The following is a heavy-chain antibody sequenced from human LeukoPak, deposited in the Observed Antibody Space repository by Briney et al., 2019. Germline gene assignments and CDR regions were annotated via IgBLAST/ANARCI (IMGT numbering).Heavy chain of an antibody. CDR1: GFTFSSYA. J-gene: IGHJ4*02. CDR2: ISGSGGST. D-gene: IGHD3-22*01. Sequence: PGGSLRLSCAASGFTFSSYAMSWVRQAPGKGLEWVSAISGSGGSTYYADSVKGRFTISRDNSKNTLYLQMNSVRAEDTAVYYCLSDSSGYDHGNYWGQGTLVTVSS. V-gene: IGHV3-23*01. CDR3: LSDSSGYDHGNY.